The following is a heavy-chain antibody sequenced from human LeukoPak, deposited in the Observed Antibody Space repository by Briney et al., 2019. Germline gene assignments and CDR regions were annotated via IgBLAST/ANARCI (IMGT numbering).Heavy chain of an antibody. Sequence: ASVTVPCKASGYTFTSYYMHWVRQAPGQGLEWMGIINPSGGSTSYAQKFQGRVTMTRDTSTSTVYMELSSLRSEDTAVYYCARSGLGDWEAPDYWGQGTLVTVSS. CDR1: GYTFTSYY. D-gene: IGHD2-21*02. V-gene: IGHV1-46*01. CDR2: INPSGGST. J-gene: IGHJ4*02. CDR3: ARSGLGDWEAPDY.